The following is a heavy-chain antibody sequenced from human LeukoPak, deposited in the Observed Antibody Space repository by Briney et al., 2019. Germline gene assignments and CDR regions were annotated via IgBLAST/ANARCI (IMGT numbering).Heavy chain of an antibody. D-gene: IGHD6-13*01. CDR2: MNPSSGNT. V-gene: IGHV1-8*01. CDR3: ARGEWAAAAFDY. Sequence: GASVKVSCKASGYTFTSYDINWVRQATGQGLEWMGWMNPSSGNTGYAQKFQGRVTMTRNTSISTAYMELSRLRSDDTAVYYCARGEWAAAAFDYWGQGTLVTVSS. J-gene: IGHJ4*02. CDR1: GYTFTSYD.